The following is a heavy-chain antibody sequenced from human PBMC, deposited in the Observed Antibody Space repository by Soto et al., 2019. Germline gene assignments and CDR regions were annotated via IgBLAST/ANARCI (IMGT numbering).Heavy chain of an antibody. CDR3: GRGSAAPDN. CDR2: IKQDGSEK. Sequence: GGSLRLSCAASGFSFNNFWMSWVRQAPGKGLEWVANIKQDGSEKNYVDPVKGRFTISRDSAKNSVYLEMNSLRAEDTAVYYCGRGSAAPDNWGQGTLVTVSS. CDR1: GFSFNNFW. V-gene: IGHV3-7*05. J-gene: IGHJ4*02. D-gene: IGHD6-13*01.